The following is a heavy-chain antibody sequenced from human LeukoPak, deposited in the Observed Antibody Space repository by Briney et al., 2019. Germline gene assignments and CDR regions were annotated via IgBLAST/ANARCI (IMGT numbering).Heavy chain of an antibody. CDR1: GFTFSSYA. CDR2: ISNSNENT. V-gene: IGHV3-23*01. CDR3: ARATGNLGN. J-gene: IGHJ4*02. D-gene: IGHD1-1*01. Sequence: GGSLRLSCAASGFTFSSYAMSWVRQAPGKGLEWVSTISNSNENTYYADSVRGRFTISRDNSKNTLYLQMNSLTAEDTATYYCARATGNLGNWGQGTLVTVSS.